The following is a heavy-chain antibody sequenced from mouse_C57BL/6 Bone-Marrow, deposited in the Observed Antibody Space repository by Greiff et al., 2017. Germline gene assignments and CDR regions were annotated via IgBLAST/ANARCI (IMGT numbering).Heavy chain of an antibody. Sequence: QVQLQQPGAELVKPGASVQLSCKASGYTFTSYWMHWVKQRPGPGLEWIGMIHPNSGSTNYNETFKSKATLTVDKSSSTAYMKLSSLTSEDSAVYYCARKAHYYGSSYFDYWGQGTTLTGSS. J-gene: IGHJ2*01. V-gene: IGHV1-64*01. CDR3: ARKAHYYGSSYFDY. CDR1: GYTFTSYW. D-gene: IGHD1-1*01. CDR2: IHPNSGST.